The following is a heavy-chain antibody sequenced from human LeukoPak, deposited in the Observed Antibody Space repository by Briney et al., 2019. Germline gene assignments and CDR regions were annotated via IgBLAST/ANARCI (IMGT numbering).Heavy chain of an antibody. V-gene: IGHV4-61*01. Sequence: SETLSLTCTVSGGSVSSGSYYWSWIRQPPGKGLEWIGYIYYSGGTNYNPSLKSRVTISVDTSKNQFSLKLSSVTAADTAVYYCAAGGSGSYPYDAFDIWGQGTMVTVSS. CDR2: IYYSGGT. CDR3: AAGGSGSYPYDAFDI. D-gene: IGHD3-10*01. J-gene: IGHJ3*02. CDR1: GGSVSSGSYY.